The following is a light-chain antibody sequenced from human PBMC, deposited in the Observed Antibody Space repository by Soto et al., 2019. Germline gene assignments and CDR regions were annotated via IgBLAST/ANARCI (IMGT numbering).Light chain of an antibody. CDR2: SDD. CDR1: NSNIGRYS. V-gene: IGLV1-44*01. CDR3: AAWDDKLNAPL. J-gene: IGLJ3*02. Sequence: QSALTQPASLSGTPGQRVTISCSGSNSNIGRYSVNWYQHLPGPAPQILIYSDDERPSGGPDRFSGAKSGTSASLAIIGLQSEDEAEYYCAAWDDKLNAPLFGGGTQLTVL.